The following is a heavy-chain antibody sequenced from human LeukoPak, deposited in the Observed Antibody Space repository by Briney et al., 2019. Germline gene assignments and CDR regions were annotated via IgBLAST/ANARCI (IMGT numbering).Heavy chain of an antibody. CDR2: ISGSGGST. V-gene: IGHV3-23*01. Sequence: PGGSLRLSCAASGFTFSSYAMSWFRQAPGEGPEWVSAISGSGGSTYYADSVKGRFTISRDNSKNTLHLQMNSLRAEDTAVYYCAKKPRWFDPWGQGTLVTVSS. J-gene: IGHJ5*02. CDR1: GFTFSSYA. CDR3: AKKPRWFDP.